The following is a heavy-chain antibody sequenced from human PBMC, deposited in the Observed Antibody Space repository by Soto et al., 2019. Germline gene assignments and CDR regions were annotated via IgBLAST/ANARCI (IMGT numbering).Heavy chain of an antibody. V-gene: IGHV1-46*03. CDR2: LNPSGGST. CDR1: GYTFTTYY. D-gene: IGHD3-3*01. Sequence: GASVKVSCKASGYTFTTYYMHWVRQAPGQGLEWMGILNPSGGSTSYAQKFQGRVTMTRDTSTSTVYMELSSLRSEDTAVYYCARNSATYYDFWSGYYSVPTGANDAFDIWGQGTMVTVS. J-gene: IGHJ3*02. CDR3: ARNSATYYDFWSGYYSVPTGANDAFDI.